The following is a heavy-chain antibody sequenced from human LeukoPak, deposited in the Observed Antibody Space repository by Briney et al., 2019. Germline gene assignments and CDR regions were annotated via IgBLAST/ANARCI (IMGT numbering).Heavy chain of an antibody. CDR1: GFTFSSYT. D-gene: IGHD3-3*01. Sequence: GGSLRLSCAASGFTFSSYTMHWVRQAPGKGLEWVAVISYDGSTEYYADSVKGRFTISRDNSKNTLYVQMNSLRAEDTAVYYRARGPPYYDFWSGYYDYWGQGTLVTVSS. J-gene: IGHJ4*02. CDR3: ARGPPYYDFWSGYYDY. CDR2: ISYDGSTE. V-gene: IGHV3-30-3*01.